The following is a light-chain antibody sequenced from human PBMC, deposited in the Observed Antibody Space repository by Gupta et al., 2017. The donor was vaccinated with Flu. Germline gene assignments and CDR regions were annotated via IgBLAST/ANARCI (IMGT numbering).Light chain of an antibody. CDR3: QQTNSFPWT. CDR2: AAS. J-gene: IGKJ1*01. Sequence: DIQMTQSTSSVSASVGDRVTITCRASQGFSSWLAWYQQRPGKAPKLLIYAASRLQSGVPSRFSGSGSGTDFTLTISSLQPEDFATYYCQQTNSFPWTFGQGTKVEIK. V-gene: IGKV1-12*01. CDR1: QGFSSW.